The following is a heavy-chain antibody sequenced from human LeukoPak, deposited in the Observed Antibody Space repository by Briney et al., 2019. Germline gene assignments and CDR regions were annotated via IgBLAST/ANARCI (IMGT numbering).Heavy chain of an antibody. D-gene: IGHD2-15*01. CDR2: IYYSGST. J-gene: IGHJ2*01. CDR1: GGSISSSSYY. V-gene: IGHV4-39*07. Sequence: SETLSLTCTVSGGSISSSSYYWGWIRQPPGKGLEWIGSIYYSGSTYYNPSLKSRVTISIDTSKNQFSLNLSSVTAADTAVYYCARRLREGGHWYFDLWGRGTLVTVSS. CDR3: ARRLREGGHWYFDL.